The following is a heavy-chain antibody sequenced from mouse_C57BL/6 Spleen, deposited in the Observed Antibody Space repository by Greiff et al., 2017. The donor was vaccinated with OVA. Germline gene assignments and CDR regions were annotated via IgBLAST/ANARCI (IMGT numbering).Heavy chain of an antibody. J-gene: IGHJ2*01. CDR3: ARSDYGEYFDY. V-gene: IGHV1-69*01. CDR2: IDPSDSYT. D-gene: IGHD1-1*02. CDR1: GYTFTSYW. Sequence: QVQLQQPGAELVMPGASVKLSCKASGYTFTSYWMHWVKQRPGQGLEWIGEIDPSDSYTNYNQKFKGKSTLTVDKSSSPAYMQLSSLTSEDSAVYYCARSDYGEYFDYWGQGTTLTVSS.